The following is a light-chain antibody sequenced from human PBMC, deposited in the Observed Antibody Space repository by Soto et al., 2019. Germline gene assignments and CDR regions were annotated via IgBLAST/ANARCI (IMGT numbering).Light chain of an antibody. J-gene: IGLJ2*01. CDR3: CSYAGSYTLI. CDR1: SSDVGGYNY. CDR2: DIS. Sequence: QAARTQAGSVSGAPGQSGTISCTGTSSDVGGYNYVSWYQQHPGKAPKLMIYDISKRPSGVPDRFSGSKSGNTASLTISGLQAEDEADYYCCSYAGSYTLIFGGGTKVTVL. V-gene: IGLV2-11*01.